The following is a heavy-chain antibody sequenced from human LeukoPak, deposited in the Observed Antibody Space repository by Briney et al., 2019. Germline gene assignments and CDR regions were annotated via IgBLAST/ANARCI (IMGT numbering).Heavy chain of an antibody. J-gene: IGHJ6*03. CDR1: GFTFSDYY. V-gene: IGHV3-11*01. CDR2: ISNSGNTI. CDR3: ARVLRYCSGGNCYSGGLGYMDV. D-gene: IGHD2-15*01. Sequence: TGGSLRLSCAASGFTFSDYYMSWIRQAPGKGLEWVSYISNSGNTIYYADSVKGRFTISRDNAKNSLFLQMNSLRAEDTAVYYCARVLRYCSGGNCYSGGLGYMDVWGKGTTVTISS.